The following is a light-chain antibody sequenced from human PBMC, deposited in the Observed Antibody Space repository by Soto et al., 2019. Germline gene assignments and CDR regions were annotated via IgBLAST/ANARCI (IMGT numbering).Light chain of an antibody. J-gene: IGKJ5*01. CDR2: DAS. CDR3: QQRSDWPIT. CDR1: QTVSSF. V-gene: IGKV3-11*01. Sequence: IVLTQSPATLSLSPGERATLFCRASQTVSSFLVWYQQKPGQAPRLLIYDASNRATGVPARFSGSGSGTDFTLTISSLEPEDFAVDYCQQRSDWPITFGQGTRLEIK.